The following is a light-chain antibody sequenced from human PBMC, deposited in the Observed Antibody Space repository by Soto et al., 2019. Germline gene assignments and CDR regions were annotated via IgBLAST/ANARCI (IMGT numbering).Light chain of an antibody. CDR2: GAS. CDR3: QQYNNRPPRT. CDR1: QSVSSS. V-gene: IGKV3-15*01. Sequence: EIVLTQSPGTLSLSPGERATLSCRASQSVSSSYLAWYQQKPGQAPRLLIYGASTRATGIPARFSGSGSGTEFTLTISRLQSEDFAVYYCQQYNNRPPRTFGQGTKVDIK. J-gene: IGKJ1*01.